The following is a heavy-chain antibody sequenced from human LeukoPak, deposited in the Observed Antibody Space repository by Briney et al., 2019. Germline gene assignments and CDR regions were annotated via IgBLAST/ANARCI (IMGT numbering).Heavy chain of an antibody. CDR1: GYTFTVYA. D-gene: IGHD3-3*01. Sequence: GASVKVSCKTSGYTFTVYAINWVRQAPGQGLEWMGWISTDTGNPTYVQDFTGRFVFSLDTSVTTAYLQISSLKAEDTAVYYCARRGKSFDFWGQGTQVTVSS. CDR3: ARRGKSFDF. J-gene: IGHJ4*02. CDR2: ISTDTGNP. V-gene: IGHV7-4-1*02.